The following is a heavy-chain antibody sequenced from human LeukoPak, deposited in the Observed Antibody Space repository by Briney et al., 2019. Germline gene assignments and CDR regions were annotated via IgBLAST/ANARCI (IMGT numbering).Heavy chain of an antibody. Sequence: GGSLRLSCAASGFTFSTYGMSWVRQAPGKGLEWVSAISGSGGSTYYADSVKGRFTISRDNSKNTLYLQMNSLRAEDTAVYYRAKVNRIAAAGSLDYWGQGTLVTVSS. CDR2: ISGSGGST. V-gene: IGHV3-23*01. CDR3: AKVNRIAAAGSLDY. CDR1: GFTFSTYG. D-gene: IGHD6-13*01. J-gene: IGHJ4*02.